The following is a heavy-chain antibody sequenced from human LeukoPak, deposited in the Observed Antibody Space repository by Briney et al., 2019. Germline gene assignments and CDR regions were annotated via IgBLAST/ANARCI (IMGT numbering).Heavy chain of an antibody. CDR1: GFTFSSYA. V-gene: IGHV3-23*01. CDR2: ISGSGGNT. D-gene: IGHD3-10*01. Sequence: PGGSLRLSCAASGFTFSSYAMSWVRQAPGKGLEWVSAISGSGGNTYYADSVKGRFTISRDNSKNTLYLQMNSLRAEDTAVYYCAKDRNYYGSGSYCPSDYWGQGTLVTVSS. J-gene: IGHJ4*02. CDR3: AKDRNYYGSGSYCPSDY.